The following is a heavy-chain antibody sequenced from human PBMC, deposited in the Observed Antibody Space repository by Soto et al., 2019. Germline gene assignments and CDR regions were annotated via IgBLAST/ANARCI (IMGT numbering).Heavy chain of an antibody. D-gene: IGHD4-4*01. CDR3: AKGPYSNPEHYYYGMDV. J-gene: IGHJ6*02. Sequence: PGGSLRLSCAASGFTFDDYTMHWVRQAPGKGLEWVSLISWDGGSTYYADSVKGRFTISRDNSKNSLYLQMNSLRTEDTALYYCAKGPYSNPEHYYYGMDVSGQATTVTVSS. CDR1: GFTFDDYT. CDR2: ISWDGGST. V-gene: IGHV3-43*01.